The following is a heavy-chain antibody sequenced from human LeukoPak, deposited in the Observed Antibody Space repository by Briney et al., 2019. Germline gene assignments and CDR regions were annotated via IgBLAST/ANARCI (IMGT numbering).Heavy chain of an antibody. CDR3: ARDYEPTGWFGEFTYMDV. Sequence: GGSLRLSCAASGFTFSSYAMHWVRQAPGKGLEWVAVISYDGSNKYYADSVKGRFTTSRDNSKNTLYLQMNSLRAEDTAVYYCARDYEPTGWFGEFTYMDVWGKGTTVTVSS. D-gene: IGHD3-10*01. CDR1: GFTFSSYA. CDR2: ISYDGSNK. V-gene: IGHV3-30*01. J-gene: IGHJ6*03.